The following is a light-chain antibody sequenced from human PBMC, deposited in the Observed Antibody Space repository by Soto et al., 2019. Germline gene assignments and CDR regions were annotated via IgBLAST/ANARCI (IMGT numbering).Light chain of an antibody. CDR2: TAS. Sequence: AIQLTQSPSSLSASVGDRVTITCRASQGIRDDLSWYQQKAGKAPKLLIFTASKLNSGVPSRFSGSFSGTNFSLTISDLQPEDCATYYCLQDYSYPRTFGQGTKVEI. CDR3: LQDYSYPRT. V-gene: IGKV1-6*01. CDR1: QGIRDD. J-gene: IGKJ1*01.